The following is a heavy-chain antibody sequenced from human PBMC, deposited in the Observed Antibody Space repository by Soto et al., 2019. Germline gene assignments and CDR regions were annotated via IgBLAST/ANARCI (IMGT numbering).Heavy chain of an antibody. CDR3: ARERGSQLPFDY. D-gene: IGHD2-2*01. V-gene: IGHV3-21*01. CDR1: GFTFSSYS. J-gene: IGHJ4*02. CDR2: ISSSSSYI. Sequence: EVQLVESGGGLVKPGGSLRLSCAASGFTFSSYSMNWVRQAPGKGLEWVSSISSSSSYIYYADSVKGRFTISRDNAKNSLYLQMNSLRAEDTAVYYCARERGSQLPFDYWGQGTLVTVSS.